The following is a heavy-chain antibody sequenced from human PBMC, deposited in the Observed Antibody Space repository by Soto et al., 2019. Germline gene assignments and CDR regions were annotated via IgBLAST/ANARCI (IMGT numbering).Heavy chain of an antibody. J-gene: IGHJ4*02. CDR3: ARDRIWFGDKVPYYFDY. V-gene: IGHV1-18*01. D-gene: IGHD3-10*01. Sequence: AASVKVSCKASGGTFSSYAISWVRQAPGQGLEWMGWISAYNGNTNYAQKLQGRVTMTTDTSTSTAYMELRSLRSDDTAVYYCARDRIWFGDKVPYYFDYWGQGTLVTVSS. CDR1: GGTFSSYA. CDR2: ISAYNGNT.